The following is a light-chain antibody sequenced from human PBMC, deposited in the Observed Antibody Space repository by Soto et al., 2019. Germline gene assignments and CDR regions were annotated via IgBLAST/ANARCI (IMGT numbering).Light chain of an antibody. CDR2: EVT. Sequence: QSVLTQPASVPGSPGQSITISCTGTSSDAGGYNHVSWYQIHPGKAPKLIIYEVTSRPSGVSYRFSGSKSGNSASLTISGLQAEDEADYYCSSYASSSSYVFGGGTKVTVL. V-gene: IGLV2-14*01. CDR3: SSYASSSSYV. CDR1: SSDAGGYNH. J-gene: IGLJ1*01.